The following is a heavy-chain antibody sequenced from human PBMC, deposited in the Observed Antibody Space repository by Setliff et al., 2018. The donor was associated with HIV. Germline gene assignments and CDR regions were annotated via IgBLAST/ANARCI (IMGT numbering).Heavy chain of an antibody. CDR2: INTANGNT. Sequence: GASVKVPCKASGYTFRTYGIHWMRQAPGQRLEYLGWINTANGNTKYSQDLQGRVSITSDTSASTSHMELSSLRSQDMAVYYCAKGPLFGDQYYPYHYMDVWGKGTTVTVSS. V-gene: IGHV1-3*03. J-gene: IGHJ6*03. CDR3: AKGPLFGDQYYPYHYMDV. CDR1: GYTFRTYG. D-gene: IGHD3-3*01.